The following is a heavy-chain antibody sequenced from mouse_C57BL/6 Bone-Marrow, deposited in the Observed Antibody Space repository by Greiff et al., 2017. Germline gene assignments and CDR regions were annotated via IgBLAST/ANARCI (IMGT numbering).Heavy chain of an antibody. CDR2: IRSKSNNYAT. CDR3: VRYDYFYFDY. Sequence: EVQGVESGGGLVQPKGSLKLSCAASGFSFNTYAMNWVRQAPGKGLEWVARIRSKSNNYATYYADSVKDRFTISRDDSESMLYLQMNNLKTEDTAMYYCVRYDYFYFDYWGQGTTLTVSS. D-gene: IGHD2-4*01. V-gene: IGHV10-1*01. CDR1: GFSFNTYA. J-gene: IGHJ2*01.